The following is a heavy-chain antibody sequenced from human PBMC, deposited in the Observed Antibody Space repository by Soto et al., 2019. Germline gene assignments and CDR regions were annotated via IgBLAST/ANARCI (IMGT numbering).Heavy chain of an antibody. CDR1: GFTFSSYA. J-gene: IGHJ6*02. CDR3: ARGEVGYCSGGSCFTHQYYGMDV. V-gene: IGHV3-30-3*01. CDR2: ISYDGSNK. Sequence: QVQLVESGGGVVQPGRSLRLSCAASGFTFSSYAMHWVRQAPGKGLEWVAVISYDGSNKYYADSVKGRFTISRDNSKNTLYLQMNSLRAEDTAVYYCARGEVGYCSGGSCFTHQYYGMDVWGQGTTVTVSS. D-gene: IGHD2-15*01.